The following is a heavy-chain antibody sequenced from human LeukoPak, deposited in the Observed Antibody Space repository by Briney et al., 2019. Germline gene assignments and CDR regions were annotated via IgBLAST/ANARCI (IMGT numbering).Heavy chain of an antibody. CDR2: IYPRDSRT. D-gene: IGHD2-2*01. CDR1: GYSFSSYW. V-gene: IGHV5-51*01. J-gene: IGHJ4*02. CDR3: ARHLSDITSSPNY. Sequence: ESLKISCKGSGYSFSSYWIAWVRQMPGKGLEWMGVIYPRDSRTTYSPSFQDQVTISADKSISTAYLQWTSLKASDTAMYYCARHLSDITSSPNYWGPGTLVTVSS.